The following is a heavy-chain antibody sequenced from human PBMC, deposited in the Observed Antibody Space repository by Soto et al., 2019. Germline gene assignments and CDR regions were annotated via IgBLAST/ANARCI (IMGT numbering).Heavy chain of an antibody. CDR1: GGSFSGYY. CDR2: INHSGST. J-gene: IGHJ6*02. CDR3: ASASGSLYYYGMDV. V-gene: IGHV4-34*01. Sequence: PSETLSLTCAVYGGSFSGYYWSWIRQPPGKGLEWIGEINHSGSTNYNPSLKSRVTISVDTSKNQFSLKLSSVTAADTAVYYCASASGSLYYYGMDVWGQGTTVTASS. D-gene: IGHD3-10*01.